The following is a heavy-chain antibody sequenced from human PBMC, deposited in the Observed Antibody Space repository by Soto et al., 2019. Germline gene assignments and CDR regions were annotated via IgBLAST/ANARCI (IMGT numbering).Heavy chain of an antibody. CDR3: AREYQLLSNWFDP. CDR1: GFTFSSYA. J-gene: IGHJ5*02. CDR2: IYSGGST. D-gene: IGHD2-2*01. Sequence: GGSLRLSCSASGFTFSSYAMHWVRQAPGKGLEWVSVIYSGGSTNYADSVKGRFTISRDNSKNTLYLQMNSLRAEDTAVYYCAREYQLLSNWFDPWGQGTLVTVSS. V-gene: IGHV3-66*01.